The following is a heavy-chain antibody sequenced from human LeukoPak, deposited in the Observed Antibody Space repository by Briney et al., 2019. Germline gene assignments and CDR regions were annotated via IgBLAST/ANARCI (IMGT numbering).Heavy chain of an antibody. CDR2: IYTADSDT. CDR1: GYSFTNYW. D-gene: IGHD6-19*01. J-gene: IGHJ2*01. Sequence: GESLKISCQASGYSFTNYWIGWVRQMPGKGLEWMAIIYTADSDTRYSPSFQGQVTISADKSINTAYLQWSSLRASDTAMYFCARAVTGTRYFDLWGRGSLVTVSS. V-gene: IGHV5-51*01. CDR3: ARAVTGTRYFDL.